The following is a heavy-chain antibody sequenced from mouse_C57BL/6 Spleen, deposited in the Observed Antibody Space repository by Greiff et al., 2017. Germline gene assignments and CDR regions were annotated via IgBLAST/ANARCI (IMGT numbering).Heavy chain of an antibody. CDR2: INPTNGNT. V-gene: IGHV1-53*01. D-gene: IGHD1-1*01. CDR3: ARSGCNYYGSSPWFAY. Sequence: QVQLQQPGTELVKPGASVKLSCKTSGYTFTSYWMHWVKQRPGQGLEWIGNINPTNGNTNYNEKFKSKATLTVDKSSSTAYMQLSSLTSEDSAVYYCARSGCNYYGSSPWFAYWGQGTLVTVSA. CDR1: GYTFTSYW. J-gene: IGHJ3*01.